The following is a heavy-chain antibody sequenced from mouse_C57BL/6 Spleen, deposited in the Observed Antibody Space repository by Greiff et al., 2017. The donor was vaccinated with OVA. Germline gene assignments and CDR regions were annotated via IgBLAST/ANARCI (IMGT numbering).Heavy chain of an antibody. CDR2: ISDGGSYT. V-gene: IGHV5-4*01. D-gene: IGHD3-2*02. Sequence: EVQVVESGGGLVKPGGSLKLSCAASGFTFSSYAMSWVRQTPEKRLEWVATISDGGSYTYYPDNVKGRFTISRDNAKNNLYLQMSHLKSEDTAMYYCAREGDSSGYLFAYWGQGTLVTVSA. CDR1: GFTFSSYA. J-gene: IGHJ3*01. CDR3: AREGDSSGYLFAY.